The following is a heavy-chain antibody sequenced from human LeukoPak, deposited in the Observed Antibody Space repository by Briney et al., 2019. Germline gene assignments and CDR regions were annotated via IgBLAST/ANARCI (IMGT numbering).Heavy chain of an antibody. J-gene: IGHJ4*02. V-gene: IGHV3-48*01. CDR2: ISSSSSTI. CDR1: GFTFSSYS. Sequence: PGGSLRLSCAASGFTFSSYSMNWVRQAPGKGLEWVSSISSSSSTIYYADSVKGRFTISRDNAKNSLYLQMNSLRAEDTAVYYCARDFHRRLYDSSGYYLYWGQGTLVTVSS. D-gene: IGHD3-22*01. CDR3: ARDFHRRLYDSSGYYLY.